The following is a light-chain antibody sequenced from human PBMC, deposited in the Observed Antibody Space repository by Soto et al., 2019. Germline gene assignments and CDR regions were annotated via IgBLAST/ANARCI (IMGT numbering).Light chain of an antibody. J-gene: IGLJ2*01. Sequence: QSVLTQPPSASGTPGQRVTFSCSGSSSNIGGNTVSWFQHLPRTAPKLLIFSNSQRPSGVPDRFSGAKSGTSASLAISGLQSEDEASYYCSSYTVTTTLVVFGGGTQLTVL. CDR2: SNS. CDR1: SSNIGGNT. CDR3: SSYTVTTTLVV. V-gene: IGLV1-44*01.